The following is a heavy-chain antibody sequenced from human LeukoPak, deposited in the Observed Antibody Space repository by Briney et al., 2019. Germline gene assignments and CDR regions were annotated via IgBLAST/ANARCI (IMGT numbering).Heavy chain of an antibody. CDR1: GFTFSSHW. D-gene: IGHD1/OR15-1a*01. CDR3: ARGGKNNRLIFDY. Sequence: GGSLRLSCAASGFTFSSHWMHWVRQAPGKGLVWVSRINFDGSSTNYADSVRGRFTISRDNAKDTLYLQINSLRAEDTAVYYCARGGKNNRLIFDYWGQGTLVTVSS. V-gene: IGHV3-74*01. CDR2: INFDGSST. J-gene: IGHJ4*02.